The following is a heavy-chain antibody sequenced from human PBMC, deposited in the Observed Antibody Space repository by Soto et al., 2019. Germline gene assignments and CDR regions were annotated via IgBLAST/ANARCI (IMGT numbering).Heavy chain of an antibody. J-gene: IGHJ3*02. CDR2: IYPGDSDT. CDR1: GYSFTSYW. V-gene: IGHV5-51*01. D-gene: IGHD6-6*01. Sequence: GESLKISCKGSGYSFTSYWIGWVRQMPGKGLEWMGSIYPGDSDTRYSPSFQGQVTISADKSISTAYLQWSSLKASDTAMYYCARRTIAARPDDAFDIWGQGTMVTVSS. CDR3: ARRTIAARPDDAFDI.